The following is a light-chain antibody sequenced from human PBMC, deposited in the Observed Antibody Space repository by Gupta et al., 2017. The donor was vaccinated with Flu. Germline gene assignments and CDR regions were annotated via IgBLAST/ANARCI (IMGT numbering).Light chain of an antibody. CDR2: AAS. Sequence: GDRATITCRASQGIGNYLVWYQQKPGKAPKLLIYAASTLESGVPSRFSGSGSGTEFTLTLSSLQPEDFATYYCQQFNSYPLTFGGGTEVEIK. CDR3: QQFNSYPLT. CDR1: QGIGNY. J-gene: IGKJ4*01. V-gene: IGKV1-9*01.